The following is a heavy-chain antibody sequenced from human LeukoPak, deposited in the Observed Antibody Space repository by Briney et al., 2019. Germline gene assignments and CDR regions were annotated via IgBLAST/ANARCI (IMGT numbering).Heavy chain of an antibody. CDR2: IDPTSGGT. V-gene: IGHV1-2*02. CDR3: AREYYDNNGRKYAFDV. D-gene: IGHD3-22*01. J-gene: IGHJ3*01. CDR1: GYTFSDYY. Sequence: ASVKVSCKASGYTFSDYYIHWVRQAPGQGLEWMGSIDPTSGGTRNAQRFRGRVTMTRDTSISTAYMEMSRLTSDDTAVYFCAREYYDNNGRKYAFDVWGQGTMVTVSS.